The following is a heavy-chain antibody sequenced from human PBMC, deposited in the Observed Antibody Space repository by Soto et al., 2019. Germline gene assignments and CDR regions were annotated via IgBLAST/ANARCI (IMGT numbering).Heavy chain of an antibody. D-gene: IGHD3-10*01. Sequence: GGSLRLSCAASGFTFSTYAMSWVRQAPGKGLEWVSTISSSGGNTYYTDSVKGRFTISRDNSRNTLYLQMNSLRAEDTAIYYCAKRPTSTGFGDPFDIWGQGTMVTVSS. CDR1: GFTFSTYA. V-gene: IGHV3-23*01. CDR2: ISSSGGNT. J-gene: IGHJ3*02. CDR3: AKRPTSTGFGDPFDI.